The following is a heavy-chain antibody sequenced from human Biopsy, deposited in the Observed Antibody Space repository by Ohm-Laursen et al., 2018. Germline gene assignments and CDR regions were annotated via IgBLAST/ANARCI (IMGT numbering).Heavy chain of an antibody. V-gene: IGHV3-30*03. D-gene: IGHD6-19*01. J-gene: IGHJ5*01. CDR2: ISYDGRNN. CDR3: AREQPALSGGGSWFDS. Sequence: SLRLSCSATSGFHFGGYGMHWVRQAPGRGLEWLTLISYDGRNNFYVDSVKGRFTISRDNPKNSLYLQMNSLRADDSAVYFCAREQPALSGGGSWFDSWGQGTLVIVSS. CDR1: GFHFGGYG.